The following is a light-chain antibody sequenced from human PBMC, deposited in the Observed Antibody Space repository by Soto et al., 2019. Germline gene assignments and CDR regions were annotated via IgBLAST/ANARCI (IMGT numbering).Light chain of an antibody. Sequence: ENVLTQSPGTLSLSPGEKPPLSSRAGQMVGSTYLAWYRQKPGQAPRLLIYSTSSRATDIPDRFSGSGSGTDFTLTISRLEPEDFAVYYCQQYDSPIWTFGQGTKVEIK. CDR1: QMVGSTY. CDR3: QQYDSPIWT. J-gene: IGKJ1*01. CDR2: STS. V-gene: IGKV3-20*01.